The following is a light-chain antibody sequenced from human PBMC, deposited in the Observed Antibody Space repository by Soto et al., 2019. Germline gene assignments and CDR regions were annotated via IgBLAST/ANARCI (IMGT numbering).Light chain of an antibody. V-gene: IGLV1-47*01. CDR2: KNN. Sequence: QSVLTQPPSASGTPGQRVTISCSGSTSNIESNYVYWYQHLPGTAPKLLIYKNNQRPSGVPDRFSGSKSGTSASLAISGLRSEDEADYYCAAWDDSLSGAVFGGGTQLTVL. J-gene: IGLJ2*01. CDR3: AAWDDSLSGAV. CDR1: TSNIESNY.